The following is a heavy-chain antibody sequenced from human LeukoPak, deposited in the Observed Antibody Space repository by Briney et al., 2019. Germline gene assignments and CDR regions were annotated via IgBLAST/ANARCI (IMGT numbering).Heavy chain of an antibody. CDR1: GGSISSSSYY. D-gene: IGHD3-3*01. V-gene: IGHV4-39*07. CDR3: ATNKFTILGVVFYYYMDV. CDR2: IYYSGST. Sequence: PSETLSLTCTVSGGSISSSSYYWGWIRQPPGKGLEWIGSIYYSGSTYYNPSLKSRVTISVDTSKNQFSLKLSSVTAADTAVYYCATNKFTILGVVFYYYMDVWGKGTTVTVSS. J-gene: IGHJ6*03.